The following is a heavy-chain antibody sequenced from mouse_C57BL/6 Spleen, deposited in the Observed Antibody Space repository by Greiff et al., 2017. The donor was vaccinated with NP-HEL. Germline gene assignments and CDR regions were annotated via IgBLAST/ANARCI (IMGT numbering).Heavy chain of an antibody. CDR2: IDPNSGGT. D-gene: IGHD1-1*01. Sequence: QVQLQQPGAELVKPGASVKLSCKASGYTFTSYWMHWVKQRPGRGLEWIGWIDPNSGGTKYNEKVKGKATMNVDKPSSTAYMQLSSLTSEDSAVDYCARSLLITTVVATDAYWGQGTLVTVSA. CDR1: GYTFTSYW. V-gene: IGHV1-72*01. J-gene: IGHJ3*01. CDR3: ARSLLITTVVATDAY.